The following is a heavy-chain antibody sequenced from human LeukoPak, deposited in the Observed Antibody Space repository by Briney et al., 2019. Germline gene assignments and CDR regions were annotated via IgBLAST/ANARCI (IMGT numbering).Heavy chain of an antibody. CDR2: ISDSGGST. D-gene: IGHD2/OR15-2a*01. Sequence: GGSLRLSCAASGFMFSSYAMTWVRQAPGKGLEWVSTISDSGGSTYYADSVKGRSTISRDNSRTTVYLQMNSLRAEDTAVYYCAKSALFFYHGMDVWGQGTTVTVSS. CDR3: AKSALFFYHGMDV. CDR1: GFMFSSYA. J-gene: IGHJ6*02. V-gene: IGHV3-23*01.